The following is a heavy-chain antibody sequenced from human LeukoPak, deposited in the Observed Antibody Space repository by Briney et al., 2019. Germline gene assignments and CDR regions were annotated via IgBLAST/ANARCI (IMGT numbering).Heavy chain of an antibody. CDR1: GGSISSYY. CDR3: ARRSLRYFDWPKGCYFDY. CDR2: INHSGST. J-gene: IGHJ4*02. V-gene: IGHV4-34*01. Sequence: SETLSLTCTVSGGSISSYYWSWIRQPPGKGLEWIGEINHSGSTNYNPSLKSRVTISVDTSKNQFSLKLSSVTAADTAVYYCARRSLRYFDWPKGCYFDYWGQGTLVTVSS. D-gene: IGHD3-9*01.